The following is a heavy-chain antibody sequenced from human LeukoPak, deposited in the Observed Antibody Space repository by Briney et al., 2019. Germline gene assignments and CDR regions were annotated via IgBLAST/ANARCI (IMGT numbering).Heavy chain of an antibody. D-gene: IGHD3-22*01. CDR1: GDSVSSNSAA. V-gene: IGHV6-1*01. J-gene: IGHJ3*02. CDR2: TYYRSKWYN. CDR3: ARHGSKLPLSGYHAFDI. Sequence: SQTLSLTCAISGDSVSSNSAAWNWIRQSPSRGLEWLGRTYYRSKWYNDYAVSVKSRITINPDTSKNQFSLKLSSVTAADTAVYYCARHGSKLPLSGYHAFDIWGQGTMVTVSS.